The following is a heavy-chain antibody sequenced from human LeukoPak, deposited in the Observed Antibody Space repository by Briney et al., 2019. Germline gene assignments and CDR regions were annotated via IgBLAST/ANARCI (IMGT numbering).Heavy chain of an antibody. Sequence: AGGSLTLSCAASGFTFSKYSMNWVRHAPGKWLEGVSYISSSSSTIYYADSVKGRFTISRDNAKNSLYLQMNRLRAEDTAVYYCARDRYSILVEYYYYYMDVWGKGTTVTVSS. CDR3: ARDRYSILVEYYYYYMDV. D-gene: IGHD4-11*01. V-gene: IGHV3-48*01. CDR2: ISSSSSTI. CDR1: GFTFSKYS. J-gene: IGHJ6*03.